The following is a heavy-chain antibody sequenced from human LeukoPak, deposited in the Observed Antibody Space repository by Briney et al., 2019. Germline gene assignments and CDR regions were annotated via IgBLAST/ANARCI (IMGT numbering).Heavy chain of an antibody. Sequence: GGSLRLSCAASGFTFSNAWMSWVRQAPGKGLEWVGRIKSKTDGGTTDYAAPVKGRFTISRDDSKNTLYLQMNSLKTEDTAVYYCTTEGGSYGDYPTYYYYYGMGVWGQGTTVTVSS. CDR1: GFTFSNAW. CDR3: TTEGGSYGDYPTYYYYYGMGV. CDR2: IKSKTDGGTT. D-gene: IGHD4-17*01. V-gene: IGHV3-15*01. J-gene: IGHJ6*02.